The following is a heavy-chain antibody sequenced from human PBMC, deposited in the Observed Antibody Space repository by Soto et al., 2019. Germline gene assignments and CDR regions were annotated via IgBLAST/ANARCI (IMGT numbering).Heavy chain of an antibody. CDR3: ARLQGVRSPAYYLGMDV. V-gene: IGHV5-51*01. D-gene: IGHD3-10*01. J-gene: IGHJ6*02. CDR1: GYSFAGYW. CDR2: IYPGDSDT. Sequence: PRESLKISCKGSGYSFAGYWIGWVRQMPGKGLEWMGIIYPGDSDTRYSPSFQGQVTISADKSISTAYLQWSSLKASDTAMYYCARLQGVRSPAYYLGMDVWGQGTTVTVSS.